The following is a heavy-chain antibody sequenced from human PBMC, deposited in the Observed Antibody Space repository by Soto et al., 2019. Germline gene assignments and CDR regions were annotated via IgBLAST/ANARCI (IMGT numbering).Heavy chain of an antibody. CDR3: ARGYSSGWYTWFDP. D-gene: IGHD6-19*01. J-gene: IGHJ5*02. Sequence: KPSETLSLTCAVYGGSFSGYYWSWIRQPPGKGLEWIGEINHSGSTNYNPSLKSRVTISVDTSKNQFSLKLSSVTAADTAVYYCARGYSSGWYTWFDPWGQGTLVTVSS. CDR2: INHSGST. V-gene: IGHV4-34*01. CDR1: GGSFSGYY.